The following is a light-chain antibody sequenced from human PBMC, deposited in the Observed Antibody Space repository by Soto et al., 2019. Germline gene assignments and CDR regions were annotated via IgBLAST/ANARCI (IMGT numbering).Light chain of an antibody. Sequence: EIVLTQSPGTLSLSPGERATLSCRASQSVSSNYLAWYQQKPGQSPRLLIYGATSRATGIPDRFSGSGSGTDFILTISRLEPEDFAVYFCQQYGSSPETFGQGTKLDIK. CDR3: QQYGSSPET. V-gene: IGKV3-20*01. CDR2: GAT. CDR1: QSVSSNY. J-gene: IGKJ1*01.